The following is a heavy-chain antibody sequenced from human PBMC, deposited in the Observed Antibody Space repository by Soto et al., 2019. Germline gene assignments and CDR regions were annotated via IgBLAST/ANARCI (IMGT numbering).Heavy chain of an antibody. D-gene: IGHD1-26*01. Sequence: SETLSLTCTVSGGSISSYFWNWIRQPPGKGLEWIGYIYYSGYTNYNPSLKSRVTMSVDTSKNQFSLKLYSVTAADTAVYYCARDLSGSSYYWFDSWGQGTLVTVSS. CDR3: ARDLSGSSYYWFDS. V-gene: IGHV4-59*01. CDR1: GGSISSYF. CDR2: IYYSGYT. J-gene: IGHJ5*01.